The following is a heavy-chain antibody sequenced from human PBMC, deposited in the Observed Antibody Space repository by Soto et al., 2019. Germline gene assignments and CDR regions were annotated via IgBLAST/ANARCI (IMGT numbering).Heavy chain of an antibody. CDR3: AKGTTAAAGTPAAFDI. CDR2: ISGSGGST. D-gene: IGHD6-13*01. J-gene: IGHJ3*02. V-gene: IGHV3-23*01. Sequence: GGSLRLSCAASGFTFSSYVMSWVRQAPGKGLEWVSAISGSGGSTYYADSVKGRFTISRDNSKNTLYLQMNSLRAEDTAVYYCAKGTTAAAGTPAAFDIWGQGTMVTVSS. CDR1: GFTFSSYV.